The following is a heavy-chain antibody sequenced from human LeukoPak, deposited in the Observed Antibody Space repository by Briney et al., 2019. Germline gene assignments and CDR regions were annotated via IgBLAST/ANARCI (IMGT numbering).Heavy chain of an antibody. D-gene: IGHD6-19*01. V-gene: IGHV1-46*01. CDR2: INPSGGST. CDR1: GYTFTSYY. CDR3: ARAVAGSDYYYYCMDV. Sequence: GASVKVSCKASGYTFTSYYMHWVRQAPGQGLEWMGIINPSGGSTSYAQKFQGRVTMTRDTSTSTVYMELSSLRSEDTAVYYCARAVAGSDYYYYCMDVWGKGTTVTVSS. J-gene: IGHJ6*03.